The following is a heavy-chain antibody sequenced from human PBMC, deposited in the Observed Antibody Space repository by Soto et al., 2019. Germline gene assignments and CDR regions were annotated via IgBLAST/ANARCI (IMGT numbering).Heavy chain of an antibody. V-gene: IGHV1-69*13. CDR2: IIPTLGTA. CDR1: GGTFSSYA. J-gene: IGHJ5*02. CDR3: ASRVHSSGWTNWFDP. Sequence: ASVKVSCKASGGTFSSYAISWVRQAPGQGLEWMGGIIPTLGTANYAQKFQGRVTITADESTSTAYMELSSLRSEDTAVYYCASRVHSSGWTNWFDPWGQGTLVTVSS. D-gene: IGHD6-19*01.